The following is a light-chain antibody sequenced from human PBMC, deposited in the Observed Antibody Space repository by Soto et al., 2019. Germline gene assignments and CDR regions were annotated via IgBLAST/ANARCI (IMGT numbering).Light chain of an antibody. Sequence: QSVLTQPPSVSAAPGQKVTISYSRSSSNIGNNYVSWYQQLPGTAPKLLIYDNNKRPSGIPDRFSGSKSGTSATLGITGLQTGDEADYYCGTWDSSLSAVVFGGGTQLTVL. CDR3: GTWDSSLSAVV. CDR2: DNN. V-gene: IGLV1-51*01. J-gene: IGLJ2*01. CDR1: SSNIGNNY.